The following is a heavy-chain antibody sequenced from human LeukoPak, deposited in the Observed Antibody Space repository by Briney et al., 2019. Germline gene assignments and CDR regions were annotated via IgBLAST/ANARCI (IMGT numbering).Heavy chain of an antibody. Sequence: GSLRLSCAASGFTFNSYAMNWVRQAPGKGLEWVSSISGSGSHTYYADSVQSRFTVSRDNSKNTVNLHLNTVRAEDTAVYYCAKERVSSGMMEGVLHMWGQGTTVSVSS. CDR2: ISGSGSHT. D-gene: IGHD2-8*01. J-gene: IGHJ3*02. V-gene: IGHV3-23*01. CDR3: AKERVSSGMMEGVLHM. CDR1: GFTFNSYA.